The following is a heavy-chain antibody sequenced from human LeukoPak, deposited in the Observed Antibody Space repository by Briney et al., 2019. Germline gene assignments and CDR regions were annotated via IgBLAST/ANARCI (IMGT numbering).Heavy chain of an antibody. CDR3: AKPTYYDILTSQETEYYFDY. CDR1: GFTFSSYA. V-gene: IGHV3-23*01. D-gene: IGHD3-9*01. J-gene: IGHJ4*02. CDR2: ISGSGGST. Sequence: GGSLRLSCAASGFTFSSYAMSWVRQAPGKGLEWVSAISGSGGSTYYADSVKGRFTISRDNSKNTLYLQMNSLRAEDTAVYYCAKPTYYDILTSQETEYYFDYWGQGTLVTVSS.